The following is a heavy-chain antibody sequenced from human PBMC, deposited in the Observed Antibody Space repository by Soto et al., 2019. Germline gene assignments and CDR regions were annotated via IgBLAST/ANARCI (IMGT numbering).Heavy chain of an antibody. J-gene: IGHJ5*02. D-gene: IGHD3-10*01. CDR2: IYPGDSDT. V-gene: IGHV5-51*01. Sequence: LGESLKISCKGSGYIFASYWIGWVRQMPGKGLEWMGIIYPGDSDTRYSPSFQGQVTISVDKSISTAYLQWSSLKASDTAMYYCARSSFRTDWFDPWGQGTLVTVSS. CDR3: ARSSFRTDWFDP. CDR1: GYIFASYW.